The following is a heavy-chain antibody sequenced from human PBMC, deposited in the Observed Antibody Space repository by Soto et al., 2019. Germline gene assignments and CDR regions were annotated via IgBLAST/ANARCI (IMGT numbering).Heavy chain of an antibody. J-gene: IGHJ4*02. Sequence: HPGGSLRLSCAASGFTFSSYWMHWVRQAPGKGLVWVSRINSDGSSTSYADSVKGRFTISRDNAKNTLYLQMNSLRAEDTAVYYCARSRDGYNFDYWGQGTLVTVSS. CDR3: ARSRDGYNFDY. CDR2: INSDGSST. V-gene: IGHV3-74*01. CDR1: GFTFSSYW. D-gene: IGHD5-12*01.